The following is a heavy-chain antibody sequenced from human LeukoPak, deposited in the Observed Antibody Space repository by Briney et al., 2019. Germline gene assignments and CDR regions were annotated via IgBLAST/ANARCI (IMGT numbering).Heavy chain of an antibody. CDR3: ARETYGSGSYRRFDP. J-gene: IGHJ5*02. V-gene: IGHV1-2*02. Sequence: ASVKVSCKASGYTFTSYGISWVRQAPGQGLEWMGWINPNSGGTNYAQKFQGRVTMTRDTSISTAYMELSRLRSDDTAVYYCARETYGSGSYRRFDPWGQGTLVTVSS. D-gene: IGHD3-10*01. CDR1: GYTFTSYG. CDR2: INPNSGGT.